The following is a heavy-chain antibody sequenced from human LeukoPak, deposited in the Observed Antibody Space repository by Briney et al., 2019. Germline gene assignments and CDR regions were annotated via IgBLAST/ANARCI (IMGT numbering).Heavy chain of an antibody. V-gene: IGHV1-18*01. CDR1: GYTFTSYG. J-gene: IGHJ4*02. D-gene: IGHD6-19*01. CDR2: ISAYNGNT. Sequence: SVKVSCKASGYTFTSYGISWVRQAPGQGLEWMGWISAYNGNTNYAQKLQGRVTMTTDTSTSTAYMELRSLRSDDTAVYYCARARSSGWYGGGWYYFDYWGQGTLVTVSS. CDR3: ARARSSGWYGGGWYYFDY.